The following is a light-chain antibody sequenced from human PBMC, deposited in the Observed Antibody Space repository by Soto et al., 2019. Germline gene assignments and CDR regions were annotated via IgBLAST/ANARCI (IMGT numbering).Light chain of an antibody. CDR1: QSIGTY. CDR3: HQYHAYPPT. V-gene: IGKV1-8*01. CDR2: SAS. Sequence: AIRMTQSPPSFSASTGDRVTITCRASQSIGTYLAWYQQRPGKAPNILIYSASILQSGVPSRFSCSGSGTDFTYTFTSLQSDDFATYYCHQYHAYPPTFGQGTNVGIK. J-gene: IGKJ1*01.